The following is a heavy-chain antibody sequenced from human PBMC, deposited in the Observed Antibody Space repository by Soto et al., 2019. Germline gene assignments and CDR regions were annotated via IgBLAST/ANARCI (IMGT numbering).Heavy chain of an antibody. CDR2: IYHSGSA. J-gene: IGHJ4*02. CDR3: ARYNAVSGTYYFDY. V-gene: IGHV4-4*02. CDR1: GDSVSSRFW. D-gene: IGHD6-13*01. Sequence: PSETLSLTCAVSGDSVSSRFWWSWVRQSPGKGLEWIGEIYHSGSANYNPSLKSRVTMSVDNSKNQFSLKLNSVTAADTAVYYCARYNAVSGTYYFDYWGQGTPVTVSS.